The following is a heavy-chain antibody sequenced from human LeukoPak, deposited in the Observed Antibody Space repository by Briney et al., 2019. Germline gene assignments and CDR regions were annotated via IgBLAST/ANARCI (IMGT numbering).Heavy chain of an antibody. CDR1: GFTFSSYA. Sequence: GRSLRLSCAASGFTFSSYAMHWVRQAPGKGLEWVAVISYDGSNKYYADSVKGRFTISRDNSKNTLYLQMNSLRAEDTAVYYCTMIQGWGSGSYYVDYWGQGTLVTVSS. V-gene: IGHV3-30*04. D-gene: IGHD3-10*01. J-gene: IGHJ4*02. CDR3: TMIQGWGSGSYYVDY. CDR2: ISYDGSNK.